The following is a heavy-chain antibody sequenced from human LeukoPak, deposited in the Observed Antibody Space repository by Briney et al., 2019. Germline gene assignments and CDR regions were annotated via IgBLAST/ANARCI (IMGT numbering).Heavy chain of an antibody. CDR1: GFTFSDCD. D-gene: IGHD4-11*01. V-gene: IGHV3-21*06. Sequence: VGSLRLSCTASGFTFSDCDMNWVRQAPGKGLEWVSSISGRSTHIYYGDSVKGRFSISRDNAQNLVFLQMNSLRVEDTAVYYCVRAFPPLRTATAGDFWGQGVLVTVSS. CDR2: ISGRSTHI. CDR3: VRAFPPLRTATAGDF. J-gene: IGHJ4*02.